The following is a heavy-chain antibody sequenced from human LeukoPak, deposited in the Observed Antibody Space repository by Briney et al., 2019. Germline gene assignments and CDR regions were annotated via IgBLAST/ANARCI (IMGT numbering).Heavy chain of an antibody. CDR2: IYYSGST. CDR3: ARAIWPDY. Sequence: PSETLSLTCTVSGGSISSYYWSWIRQPPGKGLEWIGYIYYSGSTNYNPSLKSRVTISVDTSKNQFSLKLSSVTAADTVVYYCARAIWPDYWGQGTLVTVSS. D-gene: IGHD2-21*01. CDR1: GGSISSYY. J-gene: IGHJ4*02. V-gene: IGHV4-59*01.